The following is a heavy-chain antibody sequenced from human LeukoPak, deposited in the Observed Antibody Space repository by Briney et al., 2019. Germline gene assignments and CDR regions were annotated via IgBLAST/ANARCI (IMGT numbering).Heavy chain of an antibody. CDR3: AREGNQPLADAFDI. V-gene: IGHV3-30-3*01. CDR1: GFTFSSYA. D-gene: IGHD1-14*01. CDR2: ISYDGSNK. Sequence: GGSLRLSCAASGFTFSSYAMHWVRQAPGKGLEWMAVISYDGSNKYYADSVKGRFTISRDNSKNTLYLQMNSLRAEDTAAYYCAREGNQPLADAFDIWGQGTMVTVSS. J-gene: IGHJ3*02.